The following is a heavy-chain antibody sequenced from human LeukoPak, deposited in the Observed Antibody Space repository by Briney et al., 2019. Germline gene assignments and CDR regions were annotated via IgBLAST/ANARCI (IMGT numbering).Heavy chain of an antibody. Sequence: SETLSLTCTASGVTIRSYYMSWIRQAPGKGLEWIGYIYYSGSTKYNPSLKSRVITSVDKTKNQFSLKLSSVNAADAALYYGARDWHGSGSAHSFGPWGQGILVTVSS. CDR3: ARDWHGSGSAHSFGP. CDR2: IYYSGST. V-gene: IGHV4-59*01. D-gene: IGHD3-10*01. CDR1: GVTIRSYY. J-gene: IGHJ4*02.